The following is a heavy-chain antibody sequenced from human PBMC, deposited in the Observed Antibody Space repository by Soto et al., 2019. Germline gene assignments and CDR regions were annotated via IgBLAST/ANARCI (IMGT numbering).Heavy chain of an antibody. CDR1: GGTFSSYA. CDR2: IIPIFGTA. D-gene: IGHD2-2*01. V-gene: IGHV1-69*13. J-gene: IGHJ6*04. CDR3: AKDQDFVEVPAANTRYYYVMDV. Sequence: GASVKVSCKASGGTFSSYAISWVRQAPGQGLEWMGGIIPIFGTANYAQKFQGRVTITADESTSTAYMELSSLRSEDTAVYYCAKDQDFVEVPAANTRYYYVMDVWGKGTTVTVSS.